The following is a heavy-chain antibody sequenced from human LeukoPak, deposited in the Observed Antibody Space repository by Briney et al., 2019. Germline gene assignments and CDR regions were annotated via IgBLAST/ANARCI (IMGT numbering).Heavy chain of an antibody. CDR3: AKDFDYGDYALLPYYFDY. D-gene: IGHD4-17*01. CDR1: GFTFSSYA. CDR2: ISGSGGST. J-gene: IGHJ4*02. Sequence: GGSLRLSCAAPGFTFSSYAMSWVRQAPGKGLEWVSAISGSGGSTYYADSVKGRFTISRDNSKNTLYLQMNSLRAEDTAVYYCAKDFDYGDYALLPYYFDYWGQGTLVTVSS. V-gene: IGHV3-23*01.